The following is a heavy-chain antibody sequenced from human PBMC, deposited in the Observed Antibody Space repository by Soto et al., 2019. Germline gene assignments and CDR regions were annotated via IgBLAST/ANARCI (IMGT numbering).Heavy chain of an antibody. Sequence: ASVKVSCKTSGYTFTDYFMNWVRQAPGQRLEWMGWINTHNGHTQYSPRFDDRVTMTTDPSTSTAYMELKGLRSDDTAVYYCARTDTWAYWGQGTLVTVS. CDR2: INTHNGHT. J-gene: IGHJ4*02. CDR3: ARTDTWAY. CDR1: GYTFTDYF. D-gene: IGHD2-2*02. V-gene: IGHV1-18*04.